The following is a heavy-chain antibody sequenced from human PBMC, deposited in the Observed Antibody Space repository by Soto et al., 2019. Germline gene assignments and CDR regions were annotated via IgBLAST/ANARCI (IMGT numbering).Heavy chain of an antibody. V-gene: IGHV4-34*01. D-gene: IGHD5-18*01. CDR3: ARGGYSYGYYFDY. Sequence: QVQLQQWGAGLLKPSETLSLTCAVYGGSFSGYYWSWIRQPPGKGLEWIGEINHSGSTNYNPSLKSRVTISVDTSKNQFSLKLSSVTAADTAVYYCARGGYSYGYYFDYWGQGTLVTVSS. CDR2: INHSGST. J-gene: IGHJ4*02. CDR1: GGSFSGYY.